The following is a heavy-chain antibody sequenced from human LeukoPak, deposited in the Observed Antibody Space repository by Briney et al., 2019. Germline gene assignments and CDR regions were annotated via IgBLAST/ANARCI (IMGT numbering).Heavy chain of an antibody. D-gene: IGHD3-3*01. CDR2: IIPIFGTA. CDR1: GYTFTIYA. J-gene: IGHJ3*02. Sequence: SVKVSCKASGYTFTIYAISWVRQAPGQGLEWMGGIIPIFGTANYAQKFQGRVTITADKSTSTAYMELSSLRSEDTAVYYCARLASFWSGYYDAFDIWGQGTMVTVSS. CDR3: ARLASFWSGYYDAFDI. V-gene: IGHV1-69*06.